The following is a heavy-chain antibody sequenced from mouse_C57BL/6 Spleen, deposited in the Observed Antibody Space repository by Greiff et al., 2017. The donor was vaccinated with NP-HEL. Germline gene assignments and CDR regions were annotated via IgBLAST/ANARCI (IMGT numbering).Heavy chain of an antibody. Sequence: DVKLLESGGGLVQPGGSMILSCVASGFTFSNYWMHWVRQSPEKGLEWVALIRLKSDNYATHYAESVKGSFTISRDDSKRSDYLQMNNLSAEDTGSYYCTTFITEVVALDYWGQGTTLTVSS. J-gene: IGHJ2*01. D-gene: IGHD1-1*01. CDR3: TTFITEVVALDY. V-gene: IGHV6-3*01. CDR1: GFTFSNYW. CDR2: IRLKSDNYAT.